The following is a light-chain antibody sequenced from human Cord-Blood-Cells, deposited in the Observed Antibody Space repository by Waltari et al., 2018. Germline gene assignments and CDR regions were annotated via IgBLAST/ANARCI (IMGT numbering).Light chain of an antibody. CDR3: SSYTSSSTYV. CDR1: SSDVGGYNY. CDR2: DGS. J-gene: IGLJ1*01. V-gene: IGLV2-14*01. Sequence: QSALTQPASVSGSPGQSTTISCTGTSSDVGGYNYVSWYQQHPGKAPKLMIYDGSNRPSGVSNRFSGSKSGNTASLTISGLQAEDEADYYCSSYTSSSTYVFGTGTKVTVL.